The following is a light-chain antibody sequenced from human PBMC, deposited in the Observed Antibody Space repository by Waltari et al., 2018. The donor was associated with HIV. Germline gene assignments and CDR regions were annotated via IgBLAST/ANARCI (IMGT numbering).Light chain of an antibody. CDR1: NSNIGANYA. J-gene: IGLJ2*01. V-gene: IGLV1-40*01. CDR3: QSYDSSLSGSEV. Sequence: QSVLTQPPSVSGAPGQRVTISCPGNNSNIGANYAFPWYQQLPGTAPKLLIYGNTNRPSGVPDRFSGSKSGTSASLVITGLRAEDEADYYCQSYDSSLSGSEVFGGGTKLSVL. CDR2: GNT.